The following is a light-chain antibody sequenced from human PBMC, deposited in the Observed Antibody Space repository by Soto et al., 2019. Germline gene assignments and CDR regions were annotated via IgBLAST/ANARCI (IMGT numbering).Light chain of an antibody. J-gene: IGLJ2*01. CDR1: SSDIGGYNY. Sequence: QSALTQPASVSGSPGQSITISCTGTSSDIGGYNYDSWYQHHPGKAPKLMIYEVSNRPSGVSNRFSGSKSGNTASLTISGLQAEDEADYHCSSYTSRTTFVIFGEGTTLTVL. V-gene: IGLV2-14*01. CDR2: EVS. CDR3: SSYTSRTTFVI.